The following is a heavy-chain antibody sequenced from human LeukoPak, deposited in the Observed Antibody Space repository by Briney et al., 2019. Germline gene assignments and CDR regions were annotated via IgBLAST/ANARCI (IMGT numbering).Heavy chain of an antibody. CDR1: GFTFKNYW. CDR2: IEQKGSEK. J-gene: IGHJ5*02. CDR3: ARVPSITIFGLATYSDL. Sequence: TGGSLTHPCIASGFTFKNYWMTWVRQAPGKGLEWVAHIEQKGSEKYHVDSAKGRFTISRDNAENSLFLQMNSLRVDDTAVYYCARVPSITIFGLATYSDLWGPRTHLTVSS. V-gene: IGHV3-7*01. D-gene: IGHD3-3*01.